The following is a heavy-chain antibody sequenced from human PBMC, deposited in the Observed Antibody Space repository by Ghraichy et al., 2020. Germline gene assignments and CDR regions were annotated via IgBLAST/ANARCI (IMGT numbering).Heavy chain of an antibody. V-gene: IGHV4-59*01. CDR1: GGSISSYY. CDR3: ARDIPDYGDPKRDWYFDL. J-gene: IGHJ2*01. D-gene: IGHD4-17*01. CDR2: IYYSGST. Sequence: SETLSLTCTVSGGSISSYYWSWIRQPPGKGLEWIGYIYYSGSTNYNPSLKSRVTISVDTSKNLFSLKLSSVTAADTAVYYCARDIPDYGDPKRDWYFDLWGRGTLVTVSS.